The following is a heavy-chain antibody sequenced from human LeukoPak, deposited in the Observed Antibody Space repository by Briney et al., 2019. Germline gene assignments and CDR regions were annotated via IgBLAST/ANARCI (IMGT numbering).Heavy chain of an antibody. V-gene: IGHV4-59*01. CDR2: IYYSGNT. CDR3: ASSDSSGYMS. D-gene: IGHD3-22*01. Sequence: PSETLSLTCTVSGGSISSNYWSWIRQPPGKGLEWIGYIYYSGNTNYNPSLKSRVTISVDMSKKQFSLKLSSVTAADTAVYYCASSDSSGYMSWGQGTLVTVSS. CDR1: GGSISSNY. J-gene: IGHJ5*02.